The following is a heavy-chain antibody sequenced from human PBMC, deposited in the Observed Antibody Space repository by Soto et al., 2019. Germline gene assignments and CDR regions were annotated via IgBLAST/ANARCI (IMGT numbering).Heavy chain of an antibody. CDR3: ARTRTYDILTGFDY. J-gene: IGHJ4*02. Sequence: SETLSLTCTVAGGYVSSVSCYWSWIRKPPGKGLEWIGYVYYSGSTNYNPSLKSRVTISVDTSKNQFSLKLSSVTAADTAVYYCARTRTYDILTGFDYWGQGTLVTVSS. CDR1: GGYVSSVSCY. CDR2: VYYSGST. V-gene: IGHV4-61*01. D-gene: IGHD3-9*01.